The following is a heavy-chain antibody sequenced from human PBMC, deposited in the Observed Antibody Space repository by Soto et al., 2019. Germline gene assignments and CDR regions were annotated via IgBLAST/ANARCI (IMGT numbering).Heavy chain of an antibody. CDR1: GFTLTNYA. D-gene: IGHD3-10*01. J-gene: IGHJ3*02. Sequence: GGSLRLSCAASGFTLTNYAMSWVRQAPRKGLEWVSTISGVNTYYPDSVRGRFTISRDNSENTLYLQMNSLRAEDTAVYYCAKVVFMGSLPYAFDIWGQGTMVTVSS. V-gene: IGHV3-23*01. CDR3: AKVVFMGSLPYAFDI. CDR2: ISGVNT.